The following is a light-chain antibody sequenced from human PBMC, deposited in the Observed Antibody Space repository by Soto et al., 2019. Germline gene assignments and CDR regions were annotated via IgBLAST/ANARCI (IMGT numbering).Light chain of an antibody. V-gene: IGKV1-5*01. CDR3: QEYNSYSRT. J-gene: IGKJ1*01. Sequence: DIQMTPSPSTLSGSVGARVTITCRASQTISTWLAWYQQKPGKAPRLLIYNASSLESGVPSRFSGSGSGTEFTLTISSLQPDDFASYYCQEYNSYSRTFGQGTKVDIK. CDR1: QTISTW. CDR2: NAS.